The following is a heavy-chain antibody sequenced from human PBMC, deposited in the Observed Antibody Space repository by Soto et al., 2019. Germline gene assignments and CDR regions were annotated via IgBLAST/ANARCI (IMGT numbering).Heavy chain of an antibody. CDR2: IKSKTDGGTT. J-gene: IGHJ5*02. Sequence: EVQLVESGGGLVKPGGSLRLSCAASGFTFSNAWMNWVRQAPGKGLEWVGRIKSKTDGGTTDYAAPVKGRFTISRDDSTNTLYLQMNSLKTEDTAVYYCTTDLGIAASPGTHPWGQGTLVTVSS. D-gene: IGHD6-13*01. CDR3: TTDLGIAASPGTHP. CDR1: GFTFSNAW. V-gene: IGHV3-15*07.